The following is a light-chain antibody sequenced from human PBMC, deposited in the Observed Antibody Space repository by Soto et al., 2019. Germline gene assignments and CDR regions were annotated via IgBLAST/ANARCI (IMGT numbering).Light chain of an antibody. CDR1: RSDIGDSNF. V-gene: IGLV2-14*01. J-gene: IGLJ1*01. CDR3: SSYIGTSTIYV. CDR2: EVN. Sequence: QSALTQPASVSGSPGQSVTISCTGPRSDIGDSNFISWYQQSPGKAPRLLIYEVNNRPSGVSRRFSGSKAGNTASLTISGLLEDDEADYFCSSYIGTSTIYVLGTGTKVTVL.